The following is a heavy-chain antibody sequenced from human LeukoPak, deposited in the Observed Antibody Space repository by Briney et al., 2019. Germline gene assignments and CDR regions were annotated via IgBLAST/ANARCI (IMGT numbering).Heavy chain of an antibody. D-gene: IGHD2-2*01. CDR3: ARRYRSVVPAAKSRYYYYMDV. Sequence: SETLSLTCAVYGGSFSGYYWSWIRQPPGKGLEWIGEINHSGSTNYNPSLKSRVAISVDTSKNQFSLKLSSVTAADTAVYYCARRYRSVVPAAKSRYYYYMDVWGKGTTVTVSS. V-gene: IGHV4-34*01. CDR2: INHSGST. CDR1: GGSFSGYY. J-gene: IGHJ6*03.